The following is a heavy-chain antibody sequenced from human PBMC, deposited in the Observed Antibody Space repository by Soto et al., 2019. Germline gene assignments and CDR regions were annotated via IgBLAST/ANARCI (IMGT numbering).Heavy chain of an antibody. CDR1: GGSLSGYY. CDR2: RNPSGST. D-gene: IGHD4-17*01. J-gene: IGHJ4*02. V-gene: IGHV4-34*01. Sequence: QVHLQQWGAGLLKPSETLSLTCAVYGGSLSGYYWSWIRQPPGKGLEWIGERNPSGSTNYTPSLKSRVPMSGDTPKNQFSLKLISVTAADTAVYYCARGRDGGAANWGQGTLVTVSS. CDR3: ARGRDGGAAN.